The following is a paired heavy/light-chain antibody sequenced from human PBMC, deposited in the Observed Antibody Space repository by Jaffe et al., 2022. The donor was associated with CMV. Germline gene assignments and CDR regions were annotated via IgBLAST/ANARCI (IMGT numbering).Light chain of an antibody. CDR3: LLSYSGARYVV. J-gene: IGLJ2*01. CDR1: TGAVTSGHY. CDR2: DTS. Sequence: QAVVTQEPSLTVSPGGTVTLTCGSSTGAVTSGHYPYWFQQKPGQAPRTLIYDTSNKHSWTPARFSGSLLGGKAALTLSGAQPEDEAEYYCLLSYSGARYVVFGGGTKLTVL. V-gene: IGLV7-46*01.
Heavy chain of an antibody. D-gene: IGHD6-13*01. CDR2: IYYSGST. V-gene: IGHV4-39*01. Sequence: QLQLQESGPGLVKPSETLSLTCTVSGGSISSSSYYWGWIRQPPGKGLEWIGSIYYSGSTYYNPSLKSRVTISVDTSKNQFSLKLSSVTAADTAVYYCARRCRSSWYKVRGRDWFDPWGQGTLVTVSS. J-gene: IGHJ5*02. CDR1: GGSISSSSYY. CDR3: ARRCRSSWYKVRGRDWFDP.